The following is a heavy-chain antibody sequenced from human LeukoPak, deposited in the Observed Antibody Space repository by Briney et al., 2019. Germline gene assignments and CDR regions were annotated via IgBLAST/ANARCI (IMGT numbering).Heavy chain of an antibody. CDR3: ARRYCSSTSCYTFDY. D-gene: IGHD2-2*02. CDR1: GGSISSSSYH. V-gene: IGHV4-39*01. J-gene: IGHJ4*02. CDR2: IYYSGST. Sequence: PSETLSLTCTVSGGSISSSSYHWGWIRQPPGKGLEWIGSIYYSGSTYYNPSLKSRVTISVDTSKNQFSLKLSSVTAADTAVYYCARRYCSSTSCYTFDYWGQGTLVTVSS.